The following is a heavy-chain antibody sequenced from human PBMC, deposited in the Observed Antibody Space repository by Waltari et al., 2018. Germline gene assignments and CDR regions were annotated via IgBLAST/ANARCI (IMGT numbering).Heavy chain of an antibody. D-gene: IGHD1-7*01. V-gene: IGHV1-2*02. CDR1: GYTFTAYY. J-gene: IGHJ3*02. Sequence: QSGAEVKKPGASVKVSCQASGYTFTAYYIHWARQAPGQGREWMGWINSNTGGADVAQSFQGRVTVTRDTSISTVYMELSGLTSDDTAVYYCAREALGGTKAFDMWGQGTMVTVSS. CDR2: INSNTGGA. CDR3: AREALGGTKAFDM.